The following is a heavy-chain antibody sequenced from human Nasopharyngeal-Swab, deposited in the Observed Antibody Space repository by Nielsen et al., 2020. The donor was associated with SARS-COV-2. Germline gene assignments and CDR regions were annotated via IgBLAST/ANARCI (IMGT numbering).Heavy chain of an antibody. J-gene: IGHJ6*02. V-gene: IGHV3-30*03. CDR3: ARDIAARLFYYYYYGMDV. CDR2: ISYDGSNK. CDR1: GFTFSSYG. D-gene: IGHD6-6*01. Sequence: GESLKISCAASGFTFSSYGMHWVRQAPGKGLEWVAVISYDGSNKYYADSVKGRFTISRDNSKNTLYLQMNNLRAEDTAVYYCARDIAARLFYYYYYGMDVWGQGTTVTVSS.